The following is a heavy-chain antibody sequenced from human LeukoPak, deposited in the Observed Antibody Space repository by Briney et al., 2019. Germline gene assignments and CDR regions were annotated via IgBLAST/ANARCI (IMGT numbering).Heavy chain of an antibody. CDR3: ARSRNPGLWFDP. V-gene: IGHV1-3*03. J-gene: IGHJ5*02. D-gene: IGHD1-14*01. CDR1: GYTFTSYA. CDR2: INAGNGNT. Sequence: ASVEVSCKASGYTFTSYAMHWVRQAPGQRLEWMGWINAGNGNTKYSQEFQGRVTITSDTSASTAYMELSSLRSEDMAVYYCARSRNPGLWFDPWGQGTLVTVSS.